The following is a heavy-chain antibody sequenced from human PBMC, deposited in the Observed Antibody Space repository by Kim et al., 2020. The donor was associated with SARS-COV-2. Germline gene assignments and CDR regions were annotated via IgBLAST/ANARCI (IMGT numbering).Heavy chain of an antibody. V-gene: IGHV3-48*03. Sequence: YYSDSGKCRFTITRDSAKNDLYLQRNRLRVEDTAVYYCARDVGVSGLFDYWGHGTLVTVSS. CDR3: ARDVGVSGLFDY. J-gene: IGHJ4*01. D-gene: IGHD1-26*01.